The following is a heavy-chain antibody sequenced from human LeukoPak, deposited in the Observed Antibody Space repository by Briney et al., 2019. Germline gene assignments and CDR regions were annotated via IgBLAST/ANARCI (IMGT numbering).Heavy chain of an antibody. J-gene: IGHJ5*02. CDR1: GYSISSGYY. CDR2: IYHSGST. Sequence: SETLSLTCTVSGYSISSGYYWGWIRQPPGKGLEWIGSIYHSGSTYYNPSLKSRVTISVDTSKNQFSLKLSSVTAADTAVYYCARGCTSCYSSWCFDPWGQGTLVTVSS. CDR3: ARGCTSCYSSWCFDP. D-gene: IGHD2-2*02. V-gene: IGHV4-38-2*02.